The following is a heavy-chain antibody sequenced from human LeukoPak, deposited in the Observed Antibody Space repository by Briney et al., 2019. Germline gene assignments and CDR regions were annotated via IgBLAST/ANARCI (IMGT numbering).Heavy chain of an antibody. Sequence: SVKVSCKASRGTFSSYAISWVRQAPGQGLEWMGGIIPIFGTANYAQKFQGRVTITADESTSTAYMELSSLRSEDTAVYYCARVIQLPNEYFQHWGQGTLVTVSS. CDR3: ARVIQLPNEYFQH. CDR2: IIPIFGTA. CDR1: RGTFSSYA. V-gene: IGHV1-69*13. J-gene: IGHJ1*01. D-gene: IGHD2-2*01.